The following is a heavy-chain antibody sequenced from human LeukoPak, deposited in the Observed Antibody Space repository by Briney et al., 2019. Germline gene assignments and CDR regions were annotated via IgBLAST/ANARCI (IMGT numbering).Heavy chain of an antibody. CDR1: GGAISSYY. CDR2: IDYSGST. Sequence: SETLSLTCTVSGGAISSYYWSWIRQPPGKGVECIGYIDYSGSTSYNPSLKSRVTVSLDTSKNQFSLKLSSVTAADTAVYYCARLASDAFDIWGQGTMVTVSS. D-gene: IGHD2-21*01. CDR3: ARLASDAFDI. J-gene: IGHJ3*02. V-gene: IGHV4-59*08.